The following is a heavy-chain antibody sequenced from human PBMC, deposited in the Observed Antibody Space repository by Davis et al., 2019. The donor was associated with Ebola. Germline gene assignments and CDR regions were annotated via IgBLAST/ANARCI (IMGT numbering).Heavy chain of an antibody. CDR2: ISYDGSNK. J-gene: IGHJ5*02. Sequence: GESLKISCAASGFTFSSYGMHWVRQAPGKGLEWVAVISYDGSNKYYADSVKGRFTISRDNSKNTLYLQMNSLRAEDTAVYYCARQVKAWGQGTLVTVSS. D-gene: IGHD4-23*01. CDR1: GFTFSSYG. V-gene: IGHV3-30*03. CDR3: ARQVKA.